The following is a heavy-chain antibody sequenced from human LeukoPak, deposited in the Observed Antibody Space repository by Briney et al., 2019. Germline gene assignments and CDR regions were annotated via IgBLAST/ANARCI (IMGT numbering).Heavy chain of an antibody. CDR1: GFTFSSYE. D-gene: IGHD3-10*02. J-gene: IGHJ6*04. Sequence: KAGGSLRLSCAGSGFTFSSYEMNWVRQAPGKGLEWVSYINSGSSTIYYAPSVKGRFTISRDNAKNSLYLQMNSLRAEDTAVYYCAELGITMIGGVWGKGTTVTISS. V-gene: IGHV3-48*03. CDR3: AELGITMIGGV. CDR2: INSGSSTI.